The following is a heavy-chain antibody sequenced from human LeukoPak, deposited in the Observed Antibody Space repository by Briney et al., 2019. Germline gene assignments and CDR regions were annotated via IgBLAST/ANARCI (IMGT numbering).Heavy chain of an antibody. D-gene: IGHD1-26*01. Sequence: ASVKVSCKASGYTFINYGLTWVRQAPGQGFQWMGWISAYTGSANYAQKFQGRVTMPTDPSTSTAHMELRSLTSNDTAVYYCARTVGATGAFDIWGQGTMVIVSS. CDR3: ARTVGATGAFDI. V-gene: IGHV1-18*01. J-gene: IGHJ3*02. CDR1: GYTFINYG. CDR2: ISAYTGSA.